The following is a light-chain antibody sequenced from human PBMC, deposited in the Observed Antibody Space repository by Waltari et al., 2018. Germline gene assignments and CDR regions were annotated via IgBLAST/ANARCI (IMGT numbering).Light chain of an antibody. J-gene: IGLJ2*01. CDR2: DVS. CDR3: SSYTTISTTG. CDR1: SSDVGAYNF. V-gene: IGLV2-14*01. Sequence: QSALAQPASVSGSPGQSITISCTGTSSDVGAYNFVSWYQHHPGKAPKLILYDVSRWPSGVSNRFSGSKSGNTASLTIAGLQAGDEADYYCSSYTTISTTGFGGGTKGTVL.